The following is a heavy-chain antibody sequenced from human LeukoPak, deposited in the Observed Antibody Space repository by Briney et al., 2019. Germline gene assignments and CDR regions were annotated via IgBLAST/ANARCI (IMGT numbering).Heavy chain of an antibody. Sequence: GGSLRLSCAASGFSLSTHGLTWVRQAPGKGLGWVSTISGTGGSAYYADSVKGRFTISRDNSKNTVSLEMSSLGLDDTAVYYCAKVHLRGVTDYWGQGTLVTVSS. V-gene: IGHV3-23*01. CDR3: AKVHLRGVTDY. J-gene: IGHJ4*02. D-gene: IGHD3-10*01. CDR1: GFSLSTHG. CDR2: ISGTGGSA.